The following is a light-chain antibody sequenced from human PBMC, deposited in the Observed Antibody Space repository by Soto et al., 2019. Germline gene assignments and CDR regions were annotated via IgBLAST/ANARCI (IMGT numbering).Light chain of an antibody. CDR2: AAS. Sequence: DIQLTQSPSFLSVFVGDRVTITCRASQGISSYLAWYQQQPGEAPNLLIYAASTLQSGVPSRFSGSGSGTEFTLTISSLQPEDSATYYCQQLYSYPLTFGGGTKVEV. CDR1: QGISSY. V-gene: IGKV1-9*01. J-gene: IGKJ4*01. CDR3: QQLYSYPLT.